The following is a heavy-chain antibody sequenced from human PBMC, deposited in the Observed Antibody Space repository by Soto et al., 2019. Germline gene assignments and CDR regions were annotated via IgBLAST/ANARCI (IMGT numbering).Heavy chain of an antibody. CDR2: IYPGDSDT. CDR3: ARGYCSGGSCYPGDFDY. Sequence: GESLKISCKGSGYSFNSYWIGWVRQMPGKGLEWMGIIYPGDSDTRYSPSFQGQVTISADKSISTAYLQWSSLKASDTAMYYCARGYCSGGSCYPGDFDYWGQGTLVTVSS. D-gene: IGHD2-15*01. J-gene: IGHJ4*02. V-gene: IGHV5-51*01. CDR1: GYSFNSYW.